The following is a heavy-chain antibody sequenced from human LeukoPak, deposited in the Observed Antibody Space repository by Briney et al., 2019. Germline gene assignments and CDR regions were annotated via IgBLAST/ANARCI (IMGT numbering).Heavy chain of an antibody. J-gene: IGHJ6*03. D-gene: IGHD3-10*01. V-gene: IGHV3-21*04. CDR1: GFTFSSYS. CDR3: ASVRGVRYYYYYYMDV. CDR2: ISYSSSYI. Sequence: NPGGSLRLSCAASGFTFSSYSMNWVRQAPGKGLEWVSSISYSSSYIYYADSVKGRFTISRDNAKNSLYLHMNSLRAEDTAVYYCASVRGVRYYYYYYMDVWGKGTTVTISS.